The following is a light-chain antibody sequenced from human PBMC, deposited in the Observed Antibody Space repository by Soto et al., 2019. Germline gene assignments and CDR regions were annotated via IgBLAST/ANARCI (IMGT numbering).Light chain of an antibody. Sequence: DIVMTQSPDSLAVSLGERATINCKSSQSVLYSSNNKNYLAWYQQKPGQPPKLLIFWASTRDSGVPARFSGSGSGTDFTLTISSLQAEDVAVYYCQQYYATPRTFGQGTKVDIK. V-gene: IGKV4-1*01. CDR1: QSVLYSSNNKNY. CDR3: QQYYATPRT. J-gene: IGKJ1*01. CDR2: WAS.